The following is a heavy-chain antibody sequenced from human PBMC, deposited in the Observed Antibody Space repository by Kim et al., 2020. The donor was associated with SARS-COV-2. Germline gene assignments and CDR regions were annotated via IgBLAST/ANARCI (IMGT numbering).Heavy chain of an antibody. D-gene: IGHD3-10*01. V-gene: IGHV3-20*01. CDR3: ARANYYGSGGMGV. CDR1: GFTFEDYG. CDR2: INWNGGST. Sequence: GGSLRLFCAASGFTFEDYGMSWVRQVPGKGLEWVSGINWNGGSTDYADSVKGRFTISRDNAKNSLYLQMNSLRAEDTALYHCARANYYGSGGMGVWGQGTTVTVSS. J-gene: IGHJ6*02.